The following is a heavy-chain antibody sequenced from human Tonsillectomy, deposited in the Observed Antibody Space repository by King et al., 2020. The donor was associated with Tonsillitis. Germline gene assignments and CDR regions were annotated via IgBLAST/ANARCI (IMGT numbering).Heavy chain of an antibody. CDR1: GFTFSSYS. D-gene: IGHD6-13*01. V-gene: IGHV3-21*01. CDR3: ARDQQLMR. CDR2: ISSSSSYI. J-gene: IGHJ4*02. Sequence: VQLVESWGGLVKPGGSLRLSCAASGFTFSSYSMNWVRQAPEKGLEWVSSISSSSSYIYYSDSVKGRFTISRDNANNSLYLQMNSLRAEDTAVYYCARDQQLMRWGQGTLVTVSS.